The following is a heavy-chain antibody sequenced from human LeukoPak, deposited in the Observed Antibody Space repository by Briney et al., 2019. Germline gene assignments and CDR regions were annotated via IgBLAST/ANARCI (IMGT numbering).Heavy chain of an antibody. CDR2: IIPIFGTA. V-gene: IGHV1-69*05. Sequence: SVKVSCKASGGTFSSYAISWVRQAPGQGLEWMGGIIPIFGTANYAQKFQGRVTITTDESTSTAYMELSSLRSEDTAVYYCASSLFRIAAPAAHFDYWGQGTLVTVSS. J-gene: IGHJ4*02. CDR3: ASSLFRIAAPAAHFDY. D-gene: IGHD6-6*01. CDR1: GGTFSSYA.